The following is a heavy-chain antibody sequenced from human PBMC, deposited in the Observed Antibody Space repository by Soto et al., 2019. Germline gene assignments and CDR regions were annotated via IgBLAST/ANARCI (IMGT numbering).Heavy chain of an antibody. Sequence: GGSLRLSCAASGFTFSSYAMHWVRQAPGKGLEWVAVISYDGSNKYYADSVKGRFTISRDNSKNTLYLQMNSLRAEDTAVYYCARARGGTTGYYYYGMDVWGQGTTVTVSS. D-gene: IGHD1-1*01. CDR3: ARARGGTTGYYYYGMDV. CDR2: ISYDGSNK. CDR1: GFTFSSYA. V-gene: IGHV3-30-3*01. J-gene: IGHJ6*02.